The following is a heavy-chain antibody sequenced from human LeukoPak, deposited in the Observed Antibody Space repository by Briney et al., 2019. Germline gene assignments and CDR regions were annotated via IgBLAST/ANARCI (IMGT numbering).Heavy chain of an antibody. V-gene: IGHV5-51*01. CDR2: IYPDDSDT. J-gene: IGHJ4*02. D-gene: IGHD2-15*01. Sequence: GESLKISCKGSGYRFTNYWIGWVRRMPGKGLEWMGIIYPDDSDTRYSPSFQGQVTISADKSISTAYLQWNSLKASDTAIYYCARHCSAASCYSSYYFEYWGQGTLVTVSS. CDR1: GYRFTNYW. CDR3: ARHCSAASCYSSYYFEY.